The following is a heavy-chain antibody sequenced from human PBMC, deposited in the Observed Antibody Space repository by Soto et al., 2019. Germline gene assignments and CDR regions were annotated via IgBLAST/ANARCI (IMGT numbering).Heavy chain of an antibody. D-gene: IGHD2-2*01. J-gene: IGHJ6*02. CDR2: IYYSGST. CDR1: GGSISSYY. CDR3: ARDQPRCCRNYYCYGMDF. Sequence: TSETLSLTCTVSGGSISSYYWSWIRQPPGKGLEWIGYIYYSGSTNYNPSLKSRVTISVDTSKNQFSLKLSSVTAADTAVYYCARDQPRCCRNYYCYGMDFPGQGTTVPVS. V-gene: IGHV4-59*01.